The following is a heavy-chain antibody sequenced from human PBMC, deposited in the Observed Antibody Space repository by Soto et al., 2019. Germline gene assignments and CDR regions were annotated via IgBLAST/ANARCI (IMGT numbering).Heavy chain of an antibody. CDR1: GYPLTAKY. CDR2: INPSSGGT. D-gene: IGHD6-13*01. J-gene: IGHJ5*02. Sequence: ASVKVACKASGYPLTAKYLHWVRQAPGQGLEWMGWINPSSGGTKEAQKFRGRVTMTRDTSISAAYMELSRLTSDDTAVYYCAKGGSSWTEWFDPWGQGTLLTVSS. CDR3: AKGGSSWTEWFDP. V-gene: IGHV1-2*02.